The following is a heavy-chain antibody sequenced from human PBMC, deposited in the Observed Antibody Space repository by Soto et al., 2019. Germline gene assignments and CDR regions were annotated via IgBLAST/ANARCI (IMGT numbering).Heavy chain of an antibody. CDR1: GGSFSGYY. V-gene: IGHV4-34*01. CDR2: INHSGST. Sequence: SETLSLTCAVYGGSFSGYYWSWIRQPPGKGLEWIGEINHSGSTNYNPSLKSRVTISVDTSKNQFSLKLSSVTAADTAVYYCARGGVRFSYWGQGTMVTVSS. D-gene: IGHD3-3*01. J-gene: IGHJ4*03. CDR3: ARGGVRFSY.